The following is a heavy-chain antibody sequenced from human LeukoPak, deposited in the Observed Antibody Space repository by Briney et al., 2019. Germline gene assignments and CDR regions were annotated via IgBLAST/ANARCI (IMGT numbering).Heavy chain of an antibody. CDR1: GYTFTSYD. Sequence: ASVKVSCKASGYTFTSYDINWVRQATGQGLEWVGWMNPNNSDIGYAQKFQGRVTMTGNTSIGTAYMELSSLRSEDTAIYYCVRVPPGTTIYAYWGQGTLVTVSS. V-gene: IGHV1-8*01. J-gene: IGHJ4*02. CDR3: VRVPPGTTIYAY. CDR2: MNPNNSDI. D-gene: IGHD1-14*01.